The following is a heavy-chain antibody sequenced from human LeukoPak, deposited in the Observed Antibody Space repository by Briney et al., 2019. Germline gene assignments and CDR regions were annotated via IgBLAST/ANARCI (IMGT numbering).Heavy chain of an antibody. J-gene: IGHJ3*02. CDR3: ATPYCSSTSCYDAFDI. CDR2: IYLIGTT. CDR1: GYSISSGYY. Sequence: SETLSLTCAVSGYSISSGYYWGWIRQPPGKGLEWIGRIYLIGTTYYNPSLKSPVTISVHTSKNQFSLKLSSVTAADTAVYYCATPYCSSTSCYDAFDIWGQGTMVTVSS. V-gene: IGHV4-38-2*01. D-gene: IGHD2-2*01.